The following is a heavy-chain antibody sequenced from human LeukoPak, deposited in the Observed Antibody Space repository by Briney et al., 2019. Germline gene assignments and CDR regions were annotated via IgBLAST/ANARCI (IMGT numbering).Heavy chain of an antibody. CDR2: INHSGST. Sequence: SETLSLTCAVYGGSFGGYYWSWIRQPPGKGLEWIGEINHSGSTNYNPSLKSRVTISVDTSKNQFSLKLSSVTAADTAVYYCARGGIAVAGKNGEDYWGQGTLVTVSS. CDR1: GGSFGGYY. J-gene: IGHJ4*02. V-gene: IGHV4-34*01. D-gene: IGHD6-19*01. CDR3: ARGGIAVAGKNGEDY.